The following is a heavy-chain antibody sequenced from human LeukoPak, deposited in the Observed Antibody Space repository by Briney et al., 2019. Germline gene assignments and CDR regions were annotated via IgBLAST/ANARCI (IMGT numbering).Heavy chain of an antibody. D-gene: IGHD6-13*01. CDR3: ASFGNSWYYFDY. CDR1: EFTFSTYA. V-gene: IGHV3-23*01. J-gene: IGHJ4*02. Sequence: GGSLRLSCTASEFTFSTYAMSWVRQAPGKGLEWVSGISTSGGTTYYADSVKGRFTISRDNSKNTLYLQMSSLRAEDTAVYYCASFGNSWYYFDYWGQGTLVTVSS. CDR2: ISTSGGTT.